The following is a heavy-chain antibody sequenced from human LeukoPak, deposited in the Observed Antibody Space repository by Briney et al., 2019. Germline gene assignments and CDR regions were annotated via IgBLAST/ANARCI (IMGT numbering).Heavy chain of an antibody. CDR2: IWYDGSKK. CDR3: ARADYDVLTGYSGGYFDY. V-gene: IGHV3-33*01. J-gene: IGHJ4*02. Sequence: GGSLRLSCAASGFPFSIYGMHWVRQAPGKGLKWVAVIWYDGSKKYYADSVKARFTISRDNTENTVYLQMNSLRAEDTAVYYCARADYDVLTGYSGGYFDYWGQGTLVTVSS. D-gene: IGHD3-9*01. CDR1: GFPFSIYG.